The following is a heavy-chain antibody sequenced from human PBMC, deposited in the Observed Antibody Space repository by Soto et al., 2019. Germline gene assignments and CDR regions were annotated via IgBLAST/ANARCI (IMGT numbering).Heavy chain of an antibody. D-gene: IGHD3-3*01. V-gene: IGHV4-30-4*01. CDR1: GGSISSGDYY. Sequence: TSETLSLTCTVSGGSISSGDYYWSWIRQPPGKGLEWIGYIYYSGSTYYNPSLKSRVTISVDTSKNQFSLKLSSVTAADTAVYYCASSTPTIFGVVPYYYYGTDVWGQGTTVTVSS. J-gene: IGHJ6*02. CDR3: ASSTPTIFGVVPYYYYGTDV. CDR2: IYYSGST.